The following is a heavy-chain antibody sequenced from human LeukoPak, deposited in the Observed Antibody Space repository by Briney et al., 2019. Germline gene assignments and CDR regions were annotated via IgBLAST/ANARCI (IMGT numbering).Heavy chain of an antibody. J-gene: IGHJ4*02. CDR1: GYTFTSYG. Sequence: GASVKVSCKASGYTFTSYGISWVRQAPGQGLEWMGWISAYNGNTNYAQKLQGRVTMTTDTSTSTAYMELSSLRSEDTAVYYCARVGRRLWLKGGPLDYWGQGTLVTVSS. CDR2: ISAYNGNT. CDR3: ARVGRRLWLKGGPLDY. D-gene: IGHD5-18*01. V-gene: IGHV1-18*01.